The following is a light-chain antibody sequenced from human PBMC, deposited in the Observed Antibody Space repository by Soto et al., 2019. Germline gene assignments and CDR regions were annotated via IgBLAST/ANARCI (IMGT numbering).Light chain of an antibody. CDR3: QQYYSYPRT. V-gene: IGKV1-8*01. CDR1: QGISSY. Sequence: IRMPQSPSSLSSSTGDRVPITCRASQGISSYLAWYQQKPGKAPKLLIYAASTLQSGVPSRFSGSGSGTDFTLTISCLQSEDFATYYCQQYYSYPRTFGQGAKVDIK. CDR2: AAS. J-gene: IGKJ1*01.